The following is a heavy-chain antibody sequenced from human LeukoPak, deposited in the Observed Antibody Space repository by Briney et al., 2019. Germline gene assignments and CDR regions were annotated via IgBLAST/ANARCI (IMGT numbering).Heavy chain of an antibody. CDR3: AMSDSSGVKNDY. J-gene: IGHJ4*02. CDR1: GYTFTGYY. D-gene: IGHD3-22*01. Sequence: ASVKVSCKASGYTFTGYYMHWVRQAPGQGLEWMGWINPNSGGTNYAQKFQGRVTMTRDTSISTAYMELSRLRSDDTAVYYCAMSDSSGVKNDYWGQGTLVTVSS. CDR2: INPNSGGT. V-gene: IGHV1-2*02.